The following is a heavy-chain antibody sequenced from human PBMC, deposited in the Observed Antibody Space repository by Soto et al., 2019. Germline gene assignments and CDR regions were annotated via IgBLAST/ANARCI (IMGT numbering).Heavy chain of an antibody. J-gene: IGHJ6*02. D-gene: IGHD3-22*01. CDR3: ARDSPYYHYYYYGMDV. V-gene: IGHV3-48*03. CDR2: ISSSGSTI. CDR1: GLNFSSYE. Sequence: TGGSRIRSCAASGLNFSSYEMNCVSQAPGKGLEWVSYISSSGSTIYYADSVKGRFTISRDNAKNSLYLQMNSLRAEDTAVYYCARDSPYYHYYYYGMDVWGQGTTVTVSS.